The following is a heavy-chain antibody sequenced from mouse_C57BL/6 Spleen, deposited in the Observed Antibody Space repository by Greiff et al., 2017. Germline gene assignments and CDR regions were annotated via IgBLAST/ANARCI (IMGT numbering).Heavy chain of an antibody. Sequence: EVQVVESGGDLVKPGGSLKLSCAASGFTFSSYGMSWVRQTPDKRLEWVATISSGGSYTYYPDSVKGRFTISRDNAKNTLYLQMSSLKSEDTAMYYCARQGNSLYYFDYWGQGTTLTVSS. J-gene: IGHJ2*01. D-gene: IGHD6-1*01. CDR2: ISSGGSYT. CDR3: ARQGNSLYYFDY. V-gene: IGHV5-6*01. CDR1: GFTFSSYG.